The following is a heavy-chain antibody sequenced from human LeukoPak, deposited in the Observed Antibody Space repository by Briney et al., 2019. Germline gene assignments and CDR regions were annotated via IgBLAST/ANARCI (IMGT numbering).Heavy chain of an antibody. J-gene: IGHJ4*02. V-gene: IGHV4-34*01. CDR2: INHSGST. Sequence: PSETLSLTCAVYGGSFSGYYWSWIRQPPGKGLEWIGEINHSGSTNYNPSLKSRVTISVDTSKNQFSLKLSSVTAADTAVYYCARRVWGSYRVIDYWGQGTLVTVSS. D-gene: IGHD3-16*02. CDR3: ARRVWGSYRVIDY. CDR1: GGSFSGYY.